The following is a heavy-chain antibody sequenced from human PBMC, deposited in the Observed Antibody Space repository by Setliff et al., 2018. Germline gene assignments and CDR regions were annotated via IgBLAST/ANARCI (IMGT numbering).Heavy chain of an antibody. J-gene: IGHJ4*02. V-gene: IGHV4-59*11. D-gene: IGHD6-13*01. Sequence: SETLSLTCTVSGGSISSHYWSWIRQPPGKGLEWIGYIYYSGSTNYNPSLKSRVTISVDTSKNHFSLKLSSVTAADTAVYYCARGPGSSSWPGDYYFYYWGQGTLVTVSS. CDR3: ARGPGSSSWPGDYYFYY. CDR1: GGSISSHY. CDR2: IYYSGST.